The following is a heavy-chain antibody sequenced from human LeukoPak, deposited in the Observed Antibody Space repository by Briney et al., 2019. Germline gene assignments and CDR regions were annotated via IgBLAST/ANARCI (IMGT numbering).Heavy chain of an antibody. Sequence: GGSLRLSCAVSGITFSTQNMNWARQAPGKGLEWVSSISNSSTYINYADSVKGRFTISRDNAKNSLYLQMNSLRAEDTAVYYCARGKYGYSYFEYWGQGTLVTVSS. CDR2: ISNSSTYI. J-gene: IGHJ4*02. V-gene: IGHV3-21*01. CDR3: ARGKYGYSYFEY. D-gene: IGHD5-18*01. CDR1: GITFSTQN.